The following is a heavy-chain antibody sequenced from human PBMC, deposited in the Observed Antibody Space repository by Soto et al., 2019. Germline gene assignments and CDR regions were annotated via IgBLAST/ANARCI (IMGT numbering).Heavy chain of an antibody. CDR3: ARVTAAAGFIDY. V-gene: IGHV1-18*01. CDR2: ISAYNGNT. CDR1: CYTFTSYG. J-gene: IGHJ4*02. D-gene: IGHD6-13*01. Sequence: ASLTVSCKASCYTFTSYGISWVRQAPGQGLEWMGWISAYNGNTNYAQKLQGRVTMTTDTSTSTAYMELRSLRSDDTAVYYCARVTAAAGFIDYWGQGTLVTVSS.